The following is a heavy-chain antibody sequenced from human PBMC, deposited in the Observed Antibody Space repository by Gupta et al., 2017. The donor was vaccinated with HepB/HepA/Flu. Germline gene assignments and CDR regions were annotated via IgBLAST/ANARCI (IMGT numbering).Heavy chain of an antibody. CDR2: ISGAGDTT. CDR3: AKHLSAPGTYYFNY. CDR1: GFPCTNFA. J-gene: IGHJ4*02. V-gene: IGHV3-23*01. Sequence: EVQLLESGGGLVQPGGSLRLSCTASGFPCTNFAMSWVRRAPGKGLEWVSSISGAGDTTFYAESVKGRFTISRDSSSNTLYLQMNSLKAEDTAIYYCAKHLSAPGTYYFNYWGQGTLVTVSS. D-gene: IGHD6-13*01.